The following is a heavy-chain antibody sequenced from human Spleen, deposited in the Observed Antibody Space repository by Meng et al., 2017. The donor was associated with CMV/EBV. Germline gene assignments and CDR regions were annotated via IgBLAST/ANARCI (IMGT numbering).Heavy chain of an antibody. D-gene: IGHD2-15*01. V-gene: IGHV4-4*02. CDR1: SNV. CDR2: IHQSGST. J-gene: IGHJ4*02. Sequence: SNVGRWGRQGPEKVREVRGEIHQSGSTDYNPEFKRRVTITGDKCKNQVSLKLGSVSFADTAVYYCARSERRRRLKYGGMERATTDHWGQGTLVTVSS. CDR3: ARSERRRRLKYGGMERATTDH.